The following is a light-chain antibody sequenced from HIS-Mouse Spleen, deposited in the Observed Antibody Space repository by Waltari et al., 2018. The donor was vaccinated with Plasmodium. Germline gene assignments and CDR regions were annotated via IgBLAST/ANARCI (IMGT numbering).Light chain of an antibody. CDR1: ALPKKY. CDR3: YSTDSSGNHRV. J-gene: IGLJ3*02. CDR2: EDS. Sequence: SYELTQPPSVSVSPGQTARITYSGDALPKKYAYWYQQKSGKAPVRVIYEDSKRPSGIPERFSGSSSGTMATWTISGAQVEDEADYYCYSTDSSGNHRVFGGGTKLTVL. V-gene: IGLV3-10*01.